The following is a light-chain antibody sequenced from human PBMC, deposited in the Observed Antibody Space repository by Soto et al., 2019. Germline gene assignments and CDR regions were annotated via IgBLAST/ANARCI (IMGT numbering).Light chain of an antibody. J-gene: IGLJ1*01. V-gene: IGLV2-14*01. CDR2: DVS. CDR3: SSYTSSSTLMV. CDR1: SSDVGGYNY. Sequence: QSALTQPASVSGSPGQSITISCTGTSSDVGGYNYVSWYQQHPGKAPKHMIYDVSNRPSGVSNRFSGSKSGNTASLTISGLQAEDEADYYCSSYTSSSTLMVFGTGTKLTVL.